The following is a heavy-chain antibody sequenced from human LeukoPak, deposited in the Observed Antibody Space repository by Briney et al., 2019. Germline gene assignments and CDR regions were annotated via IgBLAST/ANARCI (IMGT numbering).Heavy chain of an antibody. CDR2: ISYDGSNK. CDR3: ARDQLRYFDWLLQDDAFDI. Sequence: GRSLRLSCAASGSTFSSYAMHWVRQAPGKGLEWVAVISYDGSNKYYADSVKGRFTISRDNSKNTLYLQMNSLRAEDTAVYYCARDQLRYFDWLLQDDAFDIWGQGTMVTVSS. CDR1: GSTFSSYA. D-gene: IGHD3-9*01. V-gene: IGHV3-30-3*01. J-gene: IGHJ3*02.